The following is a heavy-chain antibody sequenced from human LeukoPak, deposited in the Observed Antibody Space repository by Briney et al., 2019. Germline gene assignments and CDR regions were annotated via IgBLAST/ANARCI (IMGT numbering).Heavy chain of an antibody. V-gene: IGHV1-8*01. D-gene: IGHD7-27*01. CDR3: AKGPPKWGFDY. CDR1: ADIFTRYD. J-gene: IGHJ4*02. Sequence: GASVKVSCKASADIFTRYDINWVRQAPGQGLEWVGWMSPNSSNTGYAQKFQDRVTMTRDTSISTAYMELSSLRSEDTAVYYCAKGPPKWGFDYWGQGTLVIVSS. CDR2: MSPNSSNT.